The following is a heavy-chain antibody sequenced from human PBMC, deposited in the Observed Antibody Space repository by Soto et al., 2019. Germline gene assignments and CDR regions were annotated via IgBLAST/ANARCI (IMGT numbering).Heavy chain of an antibody. V-gene: IGHV4-59*01. Sequence: QVQLQESGPGLVRPSETLSLTCTVSGGSINTYYWSWIRQPPGKGLEWIGYIYSSGNTYYNPSLKSRVTISVNASKNPFALKVRSVTAADTAVYYCARDRGPPSYFDYWGQGTLVSVSS. D-gene: IGHD3-10*01. CDR2: IYSSGNT. CDR1: GGSINTYY. CDR3: ARDRGPPSYFDY. J-gene: IGHJ4*02.